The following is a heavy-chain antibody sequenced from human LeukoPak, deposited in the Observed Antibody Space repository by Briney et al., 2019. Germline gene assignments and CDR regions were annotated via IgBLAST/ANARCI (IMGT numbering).Heavy chain of an antibody. CDR2: INQSGST. CDR1: GGSFSGYY. J-gene: IGHJ6*03. D-gene: IGHD3-3*01. Sequence: SETLSLTCGVYGGSFSGYYWSWIRQPPGKGLEWIGEINQSGSTNYNPSFKSRVAMSVETSKNQFSLKLSSVTAADTAVYYCATIGDFWSGYGPGGDYYYYYMDVWGKGTTVTVSS. CDR3: ATIGDFWSGYGPGGDYYYYYMDV. V-gene: IGHV4-34*01.